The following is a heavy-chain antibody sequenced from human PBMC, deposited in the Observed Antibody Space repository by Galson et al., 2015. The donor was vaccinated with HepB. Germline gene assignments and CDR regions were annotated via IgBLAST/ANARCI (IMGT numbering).Heavy chain of an antibody. CDR2: VSDSGNA. CDR1: GGSISSSTYY. D-gene: IGHD2-8*02. V-gene: IGHV4-39*07. Sequence: ETLSLTCTVSGGSISSSTYYWGWIRQPPGKGLEWIGSVSDSGNAYYSPSLKSRVTLSVDTSKSQFSLNLNSVTATDTAVYYCARDCPPGAGDVWSAFDSCCPGAMGTVSS. J-gene: IGHJ3*02. CDR3: ARDCPPGAGDVWSAFDS.